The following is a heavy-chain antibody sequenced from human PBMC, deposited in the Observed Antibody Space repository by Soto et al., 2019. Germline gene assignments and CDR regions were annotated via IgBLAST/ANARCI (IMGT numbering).Heavy chain of an antibody. D-gene: IGHD2-2*01. V-gene: IGHV5-51*01. CDR2: IYPGDSDT. CDR3: ARHIQDIVVVPAAMQDYYYYYMDV. Sequence: GESLKISCKGSGYSFTSYWIGWVRQMPRKDLEWMEIIYPGDSDTSYSPSFQGQVTISADKSISTAYLQWSSRKAWDTAMYYCARHIQDIVVVPAAMQDYYYYYMDVWGKGTTVTVSS. J-gene: IGHJ6*03. CDR1: GYSFTSYW.